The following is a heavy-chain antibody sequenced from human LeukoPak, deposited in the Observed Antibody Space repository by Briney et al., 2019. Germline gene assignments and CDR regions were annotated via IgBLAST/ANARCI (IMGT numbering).Heavy chain of an antibody. D-gene: IGHD2-21*02. V-gene: IGHV4-39*01. CDR1: GGSISSSSYY. Sequence: SETLSLTCTVSGGSISSSSYYWGWIRQPPGKGLEWIGSIYYSGSTYYNPSLKSRVTISVDTSKNQFSLKLSSVTAADTAVYYCARGEGIVVVTAYQAFDIWGQGTMVTVSS. CDR3: ARGEGIVVVTAYQAFDI. J-gene: IGHJ3*02. CDR2: IYYSGST.